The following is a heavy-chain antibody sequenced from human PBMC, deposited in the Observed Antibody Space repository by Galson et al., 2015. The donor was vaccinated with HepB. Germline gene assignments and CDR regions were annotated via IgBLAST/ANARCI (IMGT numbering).Heavy chain of an antibody. CDR2: IYYSGST. D-gene: IGHD2-21*01. CDR1: GGSIGSYY. J-gene: IGHJ3*02. Sequence: SETLSLTCTVSGGSIGSYYWSWIRQPPGKGLEWIGYIYYSGSTNYNPSLKSRVTISVDTSKNQFSLKLSSVTAADTAVYYCARDSANCGGDCYSGGAFDIWGQGTMVTVSS. V-gene: IGHV4-59*01. CDR3: ARDSANCGGDCYSGGAFDI.